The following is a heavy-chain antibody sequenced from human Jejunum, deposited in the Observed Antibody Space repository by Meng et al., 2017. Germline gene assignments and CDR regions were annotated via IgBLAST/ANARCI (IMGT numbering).Heavy chain of an antibody. V-gene: IGHV3-11*01. CDR2: ISGRGSAI. CDR3: ARDHLPFGWFDP. Sequence: GGSLRLSCAASGFSFSDYYMTWIRQAPGKGLEWVSYISGRGSAIYYADSVRGRFTISRDNAKNAVYLQMNSLRAEDTAVYYCARDHLPFGWFDPWGQGTLVTVSS. J-gene: IGHJ5*02. CDR1: GFSFSDYY. D-gene: IGHD3-16*01.